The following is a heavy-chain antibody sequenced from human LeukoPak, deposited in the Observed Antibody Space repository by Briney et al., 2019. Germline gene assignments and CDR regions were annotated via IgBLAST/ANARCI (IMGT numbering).Heavy chain of an antibody. J-gene: IGHJ4*02. Sequence: SETLSLPCTVSGGSISSYYWSWIRKPPGKGLEWIGYIYYSGSTKYNPSLRSPVTLSADTSKNQFSLKLSSVTAADTAVYYCARHLRGEQQLSGFDYWGQGTPVTVSS. CDR2: IYYSGST. V-gene: IGHV4-59*08. CDR3: ARHLRGEQQLSGFDY. D-gene: IGHD6-13*01. CDR1: GGSISSYY.